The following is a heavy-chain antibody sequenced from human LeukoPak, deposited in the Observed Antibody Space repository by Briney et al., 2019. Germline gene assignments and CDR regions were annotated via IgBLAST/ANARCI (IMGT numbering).Heavy chain of an antibody. V-gene: IGHV3-48*03. D-gene: IGHD3-3*01. CDR3: ARDGILEWLLG. CDR1: GFTFSSYE. CDR2: IDSSGSTI. Sequence: GGSLRLSCSGSGFTFSSYEMNWVRQAPGKRLEWISFIDSSGSTIYYADSVKGRFTISRDNAKKSLYLQMNSLRVEDTAVYYCARDGILEWLLGWGQGTLVTVSS. J-gene: IGHJ4*02.